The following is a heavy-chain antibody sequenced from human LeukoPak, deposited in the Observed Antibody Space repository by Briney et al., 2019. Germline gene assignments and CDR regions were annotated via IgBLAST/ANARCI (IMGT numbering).Heavy chain of an antibody. CDR3: AKDRGKETKLLWFGETNSFDY. V-gene: IGHV3-23*01. D-gene: IGHD3-10*01. Sequence: GGSLRLSCAASGFTFSSYAMSWVRQAPGKGLEWVSAISGSGGSTYYADSVKGRFTISRDNSKNTLYLQMNRLRAEDTAVYYCAKDRGKETKLLWFGETNSFDYWGQGTLVTVSS. CDR1: GFTFSSYA. CDR2: ISGSGGST. J-gene: IGHJ4*02.